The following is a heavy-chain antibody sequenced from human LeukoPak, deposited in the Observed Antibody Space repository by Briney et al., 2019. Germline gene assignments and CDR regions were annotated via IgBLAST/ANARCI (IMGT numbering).Heavy chain of an antibody. Sequence: ASVKVSFKASGYTFTSFGISWVRQAPGQGLEWMGWISAYNGNRKYAQKVQGRVTMTTDTSTSTAYMELRSLRSDDTAVYYCARDLGEDTTMIFFDFWGQGTLVTVSS. D-gene: IGHD5-18*01. J-gene: IGHJ4*02. V-gene: IGHV1-18*01. CDR3: ARDLGEDTTMIFFDF. CDR2: ISAYNGNR. CDR1: GYTFTSFG.